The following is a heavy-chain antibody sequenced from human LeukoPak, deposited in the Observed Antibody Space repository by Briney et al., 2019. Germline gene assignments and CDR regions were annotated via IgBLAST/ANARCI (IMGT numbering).Heavy chain of an antibody. CDR2: IYHSGST. CDR3: AREGPWFDP. V-gene: IGHV4-30-2*05. CDR1: GVSIISGGYS. J-gene: IGHJ5*02. Sequence: SETLSLTCAVSGVSIISGGYSWSWFRPPPGQGLESVRYIYHSGSTYTNPSPKNRPTISVDTFKNQFYLKLISVTASAPSAYYCAREGPWFDPWGQGTMVTVSS.